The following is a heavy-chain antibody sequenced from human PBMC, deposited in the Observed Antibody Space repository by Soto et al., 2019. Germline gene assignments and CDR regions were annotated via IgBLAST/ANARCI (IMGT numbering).Heavy chain of an antibody. J-gene: IGHJ4*02. CDR2: ICTHNGNT. D-gene: IGHD1-1*01. CDR3: ARWRYVDY. V-gene: IGHV1-18*01. CDR1: GYTFTSYG. Sequence: HVHLVQTRAEVKKPWASVKVSCKASGYTFTSYGITWVRQAPGQGLEWLGWICTHNGNTGYAQKLQGRVIVTRDTSSSRAYMEMRSLRSDDTDVYFCARWRYVDYWVQRVLVAVSS.